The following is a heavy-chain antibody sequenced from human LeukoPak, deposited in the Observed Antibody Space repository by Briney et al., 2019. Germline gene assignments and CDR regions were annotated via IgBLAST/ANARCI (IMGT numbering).Heavy chain of an antibody. Sequence: GGSLRLSCVGPGFTFRSHAMGWVRQAPEKGLEFVSGIYENGGTTYYADSVKGRFSISRDNSKNTLYLQMDSLRGEDTAVYYCAKDFRIGYSAHFDYWGQGALVTVSS. V-gene: IGHV3-23*01. CDR1: GFTFRSHA. CDR2: IYENGGTT. CDR3: AKDFRIGYSAHFDY. D-gene: IGHD2-21*01. J-gene: IGHJ4*02.